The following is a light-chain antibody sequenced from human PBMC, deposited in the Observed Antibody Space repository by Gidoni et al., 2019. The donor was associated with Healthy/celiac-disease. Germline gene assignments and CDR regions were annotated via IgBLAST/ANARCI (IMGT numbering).Light chain of an antibody. CDR2: AAS. CDR1: QSISSY. J-gene: IGKJ1*01. V-gene: IGKV1-39*01. CDR3: QQSGT. Sequence: DIQMTQSPSSLAASVGDRVTITCRASQSISSYFNWYQQQPGKAPKLLIYAASSLQSGIPSRFSGSGYGTDFTLTISSLQAEDFATYYCQQSGTFGQGTKVEIK.